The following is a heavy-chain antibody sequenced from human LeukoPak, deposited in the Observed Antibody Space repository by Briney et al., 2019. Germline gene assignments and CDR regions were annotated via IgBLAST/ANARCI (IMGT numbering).Heavy chain of an antibody. D-gene: IGHD3-22*01. CDR2: IYYSGST. V-gene: IGHV4-59*01. Sequence: PGTLSLTCTVSGGSISSYYWSWIRQPPGKGLEWIGYIYYSGSTNYNPSLKSRVTISVDTSKNQFSLKLSSVTAADTAVYYCARGYYDSWGIWDYWGQGTLVTVSS. CDR3: ARGYYDSWGIWDY. J-gene: IGHJ4*02. CDR1: GGSISSYY.